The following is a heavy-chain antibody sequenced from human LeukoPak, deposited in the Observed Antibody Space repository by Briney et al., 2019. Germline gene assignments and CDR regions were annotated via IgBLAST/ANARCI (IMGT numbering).Heavy chain of an antibody. CDR1: GFTFSSNS. J-gene: IGHJ4*02. V-gene: IGHV3-23*01. CDR2: IIGSGGIT. D-gene: IGHD3-3*01. CDR3: AKDDALIRFND. Sequence: PGGSLRLSCTVSGFTFSSNSMSWVRQAPGKGLEWISGIIGSGGITYYADSEKGRFTISRDNSKNTLYLQIYSLRAGDTAVYYCAKDDALIRFNDWGQGTLVTVSS.